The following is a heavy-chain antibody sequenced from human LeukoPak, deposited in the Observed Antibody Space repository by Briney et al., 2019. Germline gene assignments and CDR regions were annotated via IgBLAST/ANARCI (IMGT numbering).Heavy chain of an antibody. V-gene: IGHV1-18*01. D-gene: IGHD6-19*01. J-gene: IGHJ4*02. CDR2: ISAYNSHT. CDR3: ARDKDMGAVAGTFDF. CDR1: GYTFTNFG. Sequence: ASVKVSCTASGYTFTNFGFSWVRQAPGQGLEWMGWISAYNSHTNSAHKFQGRVTMTTDTSTSTAYMELRSLRSDDPAVYYCARDKDMGAVAGTFDFWGQGTLVTVSS.